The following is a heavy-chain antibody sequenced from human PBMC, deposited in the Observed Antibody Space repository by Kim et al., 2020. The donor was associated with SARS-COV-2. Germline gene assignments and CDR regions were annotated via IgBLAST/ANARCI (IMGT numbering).Heavy chain of an antibody. D-gene: IGHD7-27*01. CDR3: ARRPGAFDY. Sequence: SETLSLTCAVYGGSFSGYYWSWIRQPPGKGLEWIGEINHSGSTNYNPSLKSRVTISVDTSKNQFSLSLRSVTAADTAVFYCARRPGAFDYWGQGTLVTVSS. J-gene: IGHJ4*02. CDR1: GGSFSGYY. V-gene: IGHV4-34*01. CDR2: INHSGST.